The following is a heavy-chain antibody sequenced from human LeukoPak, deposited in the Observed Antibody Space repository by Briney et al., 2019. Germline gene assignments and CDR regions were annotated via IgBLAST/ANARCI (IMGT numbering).Heavy chain of an antibody. V-gene: IGHV3-11*05. CDR2: ISSSSSYT. D-gene: IGHD3-9*01. CDR1: GFTFSDYY. CDR3: TRDRASRYFDWLSQGPSNYYYGMDV. Sequence: KPGGSLRLSCAASGFTFSDYYMSWIRQAPGKGLEWVSYISSSSSYTNYADSVKGRFTISRDNAKNSLYLQMNSLRAEDTAVYYCTRDRASRYFDWLSQGPSNYYYGMDVWGQGTTVTVSS. J-gene: IGHJ6*02.